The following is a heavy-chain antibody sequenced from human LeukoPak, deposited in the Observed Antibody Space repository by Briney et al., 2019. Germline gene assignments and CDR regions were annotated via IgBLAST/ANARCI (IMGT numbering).Heavy chain of an antibody. CDR2: IKRDGSEK. Sequence: GGSLRLSCAASGFTFSSYWMSWVRQAPGKGLEWVANIKRDGSEKYYVDSVKGRFTISRDNAKNSLYLQMNSLRAEDTAVYYCARDRSLQGTQWQVLGYYYYYYMDVWGKGTTVTVSS. CDR3: ARDRSLQGTQWQVLGYYYYYYMDV. CDR1: GFTFSSYW. D-gene: IGHD6-19*01. J-gene: IGHJ6*03. V-gene: IGHV3-7*01.